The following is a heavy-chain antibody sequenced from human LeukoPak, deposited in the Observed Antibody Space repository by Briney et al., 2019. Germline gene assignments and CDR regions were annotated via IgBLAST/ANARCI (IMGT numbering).Heavy chain of an antibody. Sequence: GASVKVSCKASGYTFTSYAMHWVRQAPGQRLEWMGWINAGNGNTKYSQKFQGRVTITRDTSANTAYMELSSLRSEDTAVYYCAKNHYDYVWGSYRYTGDYFDYWGQGTLVTVSS. D-gene: IGHD3-16*02. J-gene: IGHJ4*02. CDR2: INAGNGNT. CDR1: GYTFTSYA. CDR3: AKNHYDYVWGSYRYTGDYFDY. V-gene: IGHV1-3*01.